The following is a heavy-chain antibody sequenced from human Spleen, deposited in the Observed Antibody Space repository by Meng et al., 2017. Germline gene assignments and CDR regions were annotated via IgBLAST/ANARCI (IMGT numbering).Heavy chain of an antibody. J-gene: IGHJ4*02. CDR1: GFTFNTYE. CDR3: ARRDGYNYG. Sequence: GESLKISCATSGFTFNTYEMNWVRQAPGKGLEWVSYISSSGTNIYYADSVKGRFTISRDNAKNSLFLQMNSLRVEDTAVYYCARRDGYNYGWGQGTLVTVSS. V-gene: IGHV3-48*03. D-gene: IGHD5-24*01. CDR2: ISSSGTNI.